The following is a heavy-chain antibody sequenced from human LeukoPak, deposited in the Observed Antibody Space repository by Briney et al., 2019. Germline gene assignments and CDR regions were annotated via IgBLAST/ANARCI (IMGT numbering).Heavy chain of an antibody. J-gene: IGHJ6*02. D-gene: IGHD4-17*01. V-gene: IGHV3-7*03. CDR3: TTDETVTDYGMDV. Sequence: GGSLRLSCAASGFTFSSYWMNWARQDPGKGLEWVASINHNGNVNYYVDSVKGRFTISRDNAKNSLYLQMSNLRAEDTAVYYCTTDETVTDYGMDVWGQGTMFTVSS. CDR2: INHNGNVN. CDR1: GFTFSSYW.